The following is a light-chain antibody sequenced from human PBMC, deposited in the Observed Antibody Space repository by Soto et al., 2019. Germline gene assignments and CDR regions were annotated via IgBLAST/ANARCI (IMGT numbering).Light chain of an antibody. Sequence: QSALTQPRSVSGSPGQSVTISCTGISSDVGGYNYVSWYQQYPGKAPKLVIYEVSKRPSRVPDRFSGSKSGNTASLTISGVQADDEADYYCCSYAGRPYVFGTGTKVTVL. CDR1: SSDVGGYNY. J-gene: IGLJ1*01. CDR3: CSYAGRPYV. V-gene: IGLV2-11*01. CDR2: EVS.